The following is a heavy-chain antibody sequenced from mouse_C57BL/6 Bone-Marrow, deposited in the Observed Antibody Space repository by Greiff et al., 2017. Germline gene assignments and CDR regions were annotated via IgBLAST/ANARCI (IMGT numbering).Heavy chain of an antibody. V-gene: IGHV14-2*01. CDR2: IDPEDGET. CDR3: TRSSFYYGTNY. Sequence: VQLKESGAELVKPGASVKLSCTASGFNIKDYYIHWVKQRTEQGLEWIGRIDPEDGETKYAPKFQDKATITADTSSNTAYLQLSSLTSEDTAVYYCTRSSFYYGTNYWGQGTPLTVSS. J-gene: IGHJ2*01. D-gene: IGHD1-1*01. CDR1: GFNIKDYY.